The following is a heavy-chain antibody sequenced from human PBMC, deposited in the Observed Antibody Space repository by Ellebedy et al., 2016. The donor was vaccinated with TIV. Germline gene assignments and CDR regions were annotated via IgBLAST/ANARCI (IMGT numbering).Heavy chain of an antibody. CDR1: GFTFSNYS. J-gene: IGHJ4*02. CDR3: ARDGPQSSSSGPYFDY. Sequence: GESLKISCAGAGFTFSNYSMNWVRKAPGKGLEWVASITGSSSYMFYSDSVKGRFTISRDNAKNSLYLQMNSLRAEDTAVYYCARDGPQSSSSGPYFDYWGQGTLVTVSS. CDR2: ITGSSSYM. V-gene: IGHV3-21*01. D-gene: IGHD6-6*01.